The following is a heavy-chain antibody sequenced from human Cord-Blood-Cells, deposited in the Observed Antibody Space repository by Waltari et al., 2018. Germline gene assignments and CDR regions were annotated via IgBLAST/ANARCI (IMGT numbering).Heavy chain of an antibody. CDR1: GYTFTGYY. V-gene: IGHV1-2*02. Sequence: QVQLVQSGAEVKKPGASVKVSCKASGYTFTGYYMHWLRQAPGQGLEWMGWINPKSGGTNYAQKFQGRVTMTRDTSISTAYMALSRLRSDDTAVYYCAREPGGKGGDYWGQGTLVTVSS. D-gene: IGHD3-16*01. CDR3: AREPGGKGGDY. J-gene: IGHJ4*02. CDR2: INPKSGGT.